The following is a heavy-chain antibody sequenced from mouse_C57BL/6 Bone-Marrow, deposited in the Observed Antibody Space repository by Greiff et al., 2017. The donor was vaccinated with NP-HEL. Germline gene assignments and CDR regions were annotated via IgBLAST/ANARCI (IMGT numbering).Heavy chain of an antibody. J-gene: IGHJ1*03. CDR3: ARSWLRRWDWYFDV. V-gene: IGHV1-59*01. D-gene: IGHD2-2*01. CDR1: GYTFTSYW. Sequence: VQLQQPGAELVRPGTSVKLSCKASGYTFTSYWMHWVKQRPGQGLEWIGVIDPSDSYTNYNQKFKGKATLTVATSSSTAYMQLSSLTSEDSAVYYGARSWLRRWDWYFDVWGTGTTVTVSS. CDR2: IDPSDSYT.